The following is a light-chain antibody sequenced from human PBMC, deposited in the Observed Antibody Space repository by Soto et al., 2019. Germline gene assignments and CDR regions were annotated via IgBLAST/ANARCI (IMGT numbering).Light chain of an antibody. CDR2: DAS. CDR3: QQISSYPLT. J-gene: IGKJ4*01. CDR1: QTVRNNY. Sequence: EFVLTQSPGTLSLSPGERATLSCRASQTVRNNYLAWYQQKPGQAPRLLIYDASSRATGNPDRFSGGGSGTDFTLTISRLEPEDFAVYYCQQISSYPLTFGGGTKVEIK. V-gene: IGKV3-20*01.